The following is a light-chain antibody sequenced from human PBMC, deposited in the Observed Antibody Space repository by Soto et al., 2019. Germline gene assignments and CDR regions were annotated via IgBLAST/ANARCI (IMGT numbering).Light chain of an antibody. J-gene: IGKJ4*01. V-gene: IGKV3-15*01. CDR3: QQYHTWPII. Sequence: EIVLTHSPGSLSVSAGERATLSCRASQRVGTDLAWYQQKPGQAPRLLIYGASAWATGIPARFSGSGSGTEFTLTISSLQSEDCAIYYCQQYHTWPIIFGGGSKVDIK. CDR2: GAS. CDR1: QRVGTD.